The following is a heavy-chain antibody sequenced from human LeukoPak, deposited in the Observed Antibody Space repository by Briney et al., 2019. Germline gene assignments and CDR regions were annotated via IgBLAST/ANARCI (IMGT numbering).Heavy chain of an antibody. Sequence: ASETLSLTCTVSGGSISSYYWSWMRQPPGKGLEWIGYISYSGSTKYKRSLKSRVTISVDTSKNHISLKVTSVTAADTAVYYCARHQEMATILSWFDPWGQGTLVTV. CDR2: ISYSGST. V-gene: IGHV4-59*08. CDR1: GGSISSYY. CDR3: ARHQEMATILSWFDP. D-gene: IGHD5-24*01. J-gene: IGHJ5*02.